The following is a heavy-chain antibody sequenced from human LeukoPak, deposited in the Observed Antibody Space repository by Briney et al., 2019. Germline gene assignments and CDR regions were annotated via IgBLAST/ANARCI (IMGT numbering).Heavy chain of an antibody. CDR3: AKFKGSGYFYYYGMDV. CDR2: ISGSGGST. J-gene: IGHJ6*02. CDR1: GFTFSSYA. Sequence: GGSLRPSCAASGFTFSSYAMSWVRQAPGKGLEWVSAISGSGGSTYYADSVKGRFTISRDNSKNTLYLQMNSLRAEDTAVYYCAKFKGSGYFYYYGMDVWGQGTTVTVSS. D-gene: IGHD3-3*01. V-gene: IGHV3-23*01.